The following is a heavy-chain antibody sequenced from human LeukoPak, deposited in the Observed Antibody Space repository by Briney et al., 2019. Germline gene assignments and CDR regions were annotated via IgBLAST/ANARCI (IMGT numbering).Heavy chain of an antibody. CDR3: TNSDDYGDY. Sequence: GGSLRLSCAASGFTFTIFGLNWVRQAPGKGLEWVAAIAFDDTDRYYIDSVKGRFTISRDDSKNTLYLHMTSLRAEDTAVYYCTNSDDYGDYWGQGTLVTVSS. V-gene: IGHV3-30*18. CDR1: GFTFTIFG. CDR2: IAFDDTDR. J-gene: IGHJ4*02.